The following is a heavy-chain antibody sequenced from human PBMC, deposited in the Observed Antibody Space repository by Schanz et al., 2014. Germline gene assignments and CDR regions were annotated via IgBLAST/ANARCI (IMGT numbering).Heavy chain of an antibody. CDR3: ARAPPPYSSSPYYWYYGMDV. Sequence: EVQLVESGGGLIQPGGSLRLSCAVSGFTVNTNYMSWVRQAPGKGLEWISSMYINSGSTQYADSVKGRFIISRDSSKNTLFLQRNSLRAEDTAVYYWARAPPPYSSSPYYWYYGMDVWGQGTTVTVSS. J-gene: IGHJ6*02. D-gene: IGHD6-6*01. V-gene: IGHV3-53*01. CDR2: MYINSGST. CDR1: GFTVNTNY.